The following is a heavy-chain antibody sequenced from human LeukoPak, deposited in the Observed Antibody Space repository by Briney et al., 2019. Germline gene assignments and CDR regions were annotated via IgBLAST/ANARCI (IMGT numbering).Heavy chain of an antibody. V-gene: IGHV3-21*01. CDR1: GFTFRNYS. J-gene: IGHJ6*02. D-gene: IGHD4-11*01. CDR3: ARDSHTYSHYYYCMDV. CDR2: ISSSSSYI. Sequence: GGSLRLSCAASGFTFRNYSMNWVRQAPGKGLEWVSTISSSSSYIYYADSVKGRFTISRDNAKNSLYLQMNSLRAEDTAAYYCARDSHTYSHYYYCMDVWGQGTTVTVSS.